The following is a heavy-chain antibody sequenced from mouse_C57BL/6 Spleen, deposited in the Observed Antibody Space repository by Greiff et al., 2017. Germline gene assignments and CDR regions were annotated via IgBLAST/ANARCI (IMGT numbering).Heavy chain of an antibody. Sequence: EVQLVESGGGLVQPKGSLKLSCAASGFSFNTYAMNWVRQAPGKGLEWVARIRSKSNNYATYYADSVKDRFTISRDDSESMLYLQMNNLKTEDTAMYYCVRGSYSSGYVDYYAMDYWGQGTSVTVSS. J-gene: IGHJ4*01. CDR3: VRGSYSSGYVDYYAMDY. CDR1: GFSFNTYA. D-gene: IGHD3-2*02. V-gene: IGHV10-1*01. CDR2: IRSKSNNYAT.